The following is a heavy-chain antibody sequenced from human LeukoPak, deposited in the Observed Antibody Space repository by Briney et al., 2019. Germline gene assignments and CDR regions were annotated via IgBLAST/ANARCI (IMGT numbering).Heavy chain of an antibody. V-gene: IGHV3-53*01. CDR1: GFTVISNY. J-gene: IGHJ6*03. CDR2: IYSGGNT. CDR3: TTDLASGWYTFAFYSSYYYYMDV. D-gene: IGHD6-19*01. Sequence: GGSLRLSCAASGFTVISNYMSWVRQAPGKGLEWVSVIYSGGNTYYADSVEGRFTISRDNSKNTLYLQMNSLKTEDTAVYYCTTDLASGWYTFAFYSSYYYYMDVWGKGTTVTVSS.